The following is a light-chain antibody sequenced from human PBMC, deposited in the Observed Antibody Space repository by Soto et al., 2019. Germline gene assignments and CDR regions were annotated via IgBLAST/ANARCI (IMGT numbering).Light chain of an antibody. CDR2: ATS. CDR1: QSVNSNF. V-gene: IGKV3-20*01. J-gene: IGKJ1*01. Sequence: EIVLTQSPGTLSLSRGERATLSCRASQSVNSNFLAWFQQKPGQAPRLLIYATSSRATEIPDRFSGSGSGTDFTLTISRLEPEDFAVYYCQQYDRSPWTFGQGTKVDIK. CDR3: QQYDRSPWT.